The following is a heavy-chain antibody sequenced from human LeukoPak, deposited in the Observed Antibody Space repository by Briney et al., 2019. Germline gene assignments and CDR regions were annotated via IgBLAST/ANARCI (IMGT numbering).Heavy chain of an antibody. D-gene: IGHD2-2*01. CDR1: GFTFSSYA. J-gene: IGHJ4*02. Sequence: GGSLRLSCAASGFTFSSYAMSWVRQAPGKGLGWVSAISGSGGSTYYADSVKGRFTISRDNSKNTLYLQMNSLRAEDTAVYYCAKSPSSTSYTYWGQGTLVTVSS. CDR3: AKSPSSTSYTY. V-gene: IGHV3-23*01. CDR2: ISGSGGST.